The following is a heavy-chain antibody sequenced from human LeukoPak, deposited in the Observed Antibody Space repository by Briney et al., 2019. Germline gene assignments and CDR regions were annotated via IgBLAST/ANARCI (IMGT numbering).Heavy chain of an antibody. CDR2: ISGGGDIT. V-gene: IGHV3-23*01. Sequence: GGSLRLSCAASGFTFSNFAMSWVRQAPGKGLEWVSTISGGGDITYYADSVKGRFTISRDNSKDTLFLQMSSLRAEDTAVYYCARDRPIYDILTGYYPPPLDYWGQGTLVTVSS. CDR1: GFTFSNFA. D-gene: IGHD3-9*01. CDR3: ARDRPIYDILTGYYPPPLDY. J-gene: IGHJ4*02.